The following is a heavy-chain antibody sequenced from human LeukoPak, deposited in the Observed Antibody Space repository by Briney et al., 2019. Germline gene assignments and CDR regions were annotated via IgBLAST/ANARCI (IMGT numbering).Heavy chain of an antibody. CDR2: ISGSGGST. Sequence: GGSLRLSCTASGFTFNSYQMNWVRQAPGKGLEWVSAISGSGGSTYYADSVKGRFTISRDNSKNTLYLQMNSLRAEDTAVYYCAKMGHYGDYVYYYYMDVWGKGTTVTISS. D-gene: IGHD4-17*01. V-gene: IGHV3-23*01. CDR1: GFTFNSYQ. CDR3: AKMGHYGDYVYYYYMDV. J-gene: IGHJ6*03.